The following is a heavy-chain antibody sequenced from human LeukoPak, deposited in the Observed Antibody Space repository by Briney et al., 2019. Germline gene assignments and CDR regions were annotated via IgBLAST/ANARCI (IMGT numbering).Heavy chain of an antibody. D-gene: IGHD6-25*01. Sequence: SETLSLTCTVSGGSISSYYWSWIRQSPGKGLEWIGYIYYTGTTNYNPSPKSRVTISVDTSKNQFSPKVNSVTAADTAVYYCARRSSGGWRYFDFWGQGTLVTVSS. CDR3: ARRSSGGWRYFDF. CDR2: IYYTGTT. CDR1: GGSISSYY. V-gene: IGHV4-59*08. J-gene: IGHJ4*02.